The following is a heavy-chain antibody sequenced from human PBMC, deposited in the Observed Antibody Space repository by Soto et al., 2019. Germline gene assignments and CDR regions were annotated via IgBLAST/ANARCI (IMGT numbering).Heavy chain of an antibody. CDR2: INIGNGNT. D-gene: IGHD2-21*01. V-gene: IGHV1-3*04. CDR1: GYRFIYYP. CDR3: AREPLCGGKCYDNYFDP. Sequence: VQLVQSGAEVKRPGASVKISCKASGYRFIYYPIHWVRQAPGQGLEWMGWINIGNGNTQYSQNFQGRVTITSDTSATTVDMELSSLKSEDTAVYYCAREPLCGGKCYDNYFDPWGQGTLVIVSS. J-gene: IGHJ5*02.